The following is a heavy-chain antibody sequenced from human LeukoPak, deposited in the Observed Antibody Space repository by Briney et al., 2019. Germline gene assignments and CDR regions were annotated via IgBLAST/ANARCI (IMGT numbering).Heavy chain of an antibody. J-gene: IGHJ4*02. D-gene: IGHD3-10*01. Sequence: SETLSLTCAVSGVSISSGDYSWSWLRQPPGKGLEWIGYIYHTGTTYCNPSLKGRGTISLDRSKNQFSLKLTSVTAADTAVYYCAGDFGSGSYRFDYWGQGTLVTVSS. CDR2: IYHTGTT. CDR3: AGDFGSGSYRFDY. V-gene: IGHV4-30-2*01. CDR1: GVSISSGDYS.